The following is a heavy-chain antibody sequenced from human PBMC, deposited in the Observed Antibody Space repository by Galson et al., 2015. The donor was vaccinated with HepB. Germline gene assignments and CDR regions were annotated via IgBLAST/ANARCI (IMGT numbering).Heavy chain of an antibody. J-gene: IGHJ4*02. Sequence: SVKVSCKVSGYTLTELSMHWVRQAPGKGLEWMGGFDPEDGETIYAQKFQGRVTMTEDTSTDTAYMELSSLRSEDTAVYYCATGIVVVPAAMGGTSDDYWGQGTLVTVSS. D-gene: IGHD2-2*01. CDR1: GYTLTELS. V-gene: IGHV1-24*01. CDR2: FDPEDGET. CDR3: ATGIVVVPAAMGGTSDDY.